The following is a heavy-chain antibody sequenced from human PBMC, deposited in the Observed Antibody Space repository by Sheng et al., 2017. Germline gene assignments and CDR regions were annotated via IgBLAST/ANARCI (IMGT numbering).Heavy chain of an antibody. CDR3: VRGRRRSLHFVDGSGYYELGYFDS. Sequence: QVQLQQWGAGLLKPSETLSLTCTVQGESFSDYYWNWIRQSPGQGLEWIGEISHSGSTNSSPSLKSRVTISVDTSNNQVSLKLNSVTAADTAVYYCVRGRRRSLHFVDGSGYYELGYFDSWGQGAQVTVSS. V-gene: IGHV4-34*02. D-gene: IGHD3-22*01. CDR2: ISHSGST. J-gene: IGHJ4*02. CDR1: GESFSDYY.